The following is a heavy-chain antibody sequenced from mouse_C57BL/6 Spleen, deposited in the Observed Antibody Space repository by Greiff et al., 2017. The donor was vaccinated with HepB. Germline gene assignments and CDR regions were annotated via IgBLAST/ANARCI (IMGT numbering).Heavy chain of an antibody. CDR2: IHPNSGST. D-gene: IGHD1-1*01. CDR3: SRWLRYYFDY. V-gene: IGHV1-64*01. Sequence: VQLQQPGAELVKPGASVKLSCKASGYTFTSYWMHWVKQRPGQGLEWIGMIHPNSGSTNYNEKFKSKATLTVDKSSSTAYMQLSSLTSEDSAVYYCSRWLRYYFDYWGQGTTLTVSS. J-gene: IGHJ2*01. CDR1: GYTFTSYW.